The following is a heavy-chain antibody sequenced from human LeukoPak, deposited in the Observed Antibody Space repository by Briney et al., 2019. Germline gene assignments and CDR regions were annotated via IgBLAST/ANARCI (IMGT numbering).Heavy chain of an antibody. J-gene: IGHJ4*02. CDR2: ISSSSSYI. CDR3: ARDIVVYNLAVLPQTLHY. CDR1: GFTFSSYS. V-gene: IGHV3-21*01. Sequence: PGGSLRLSCAASGFTFSSYSMNWVRQAPGKGLEWVSSISSSSSYIYYADSVKGRFTISRDNAKNPLYLQMNSLRAEDTAVYYCARDIVVYNLAVLPQTLHYRGEGTLVTVSS. D-gene: IGHD1-14*01.